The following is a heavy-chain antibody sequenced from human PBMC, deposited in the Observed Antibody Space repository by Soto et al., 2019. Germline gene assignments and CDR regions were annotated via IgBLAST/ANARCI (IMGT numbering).Heavy chain of an antibody. CDR2: VSGYSGHS. CDR3: AIDSSSSGYYYGMDV. Sequence: QVHLVQSGAEVKKPGASVKVSCKASNETLTTYGISWVRQAPGQGLAWMGWVSGYSGHSSSAQEFQDRVIMTTDTSTNTAYMELRSLTSDDSAVYFCAIDSSSSGYYYGMDVWGQGTTVTVSS. CDR1: NETLTTYG. V-gene: IGHV1-18*01. D-gene: IGHD6-6*01. J-gene: IGHJ6*02.